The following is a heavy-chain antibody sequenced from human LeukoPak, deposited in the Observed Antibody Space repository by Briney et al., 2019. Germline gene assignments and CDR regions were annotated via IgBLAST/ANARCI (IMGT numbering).Heavy chain of an antibody. J-gene: IGHJ4*02. Sequence: GGSLRLSCAASGLTFSSYAMSWVRQAPGRGLEWVSAISGSGGSTYYADSVKGRFTISRDNSKNTLYLQMNSLRAEDTAVYYCAKRLYGSGSYYIDYWGQGTLVTVSS. CDR3: AKRLYGSGSYYIDY. V-gene: IGHV3-23*01. CDR1: GLTFSSYA. CDR2: ISGSGGST. D-gene: IGHD3-10*01.